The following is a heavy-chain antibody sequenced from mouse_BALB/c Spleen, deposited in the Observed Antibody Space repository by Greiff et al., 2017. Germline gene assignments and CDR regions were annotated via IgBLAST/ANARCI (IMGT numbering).Heavy chain of an antibody. CDR3: ARGTTVVGAMDY. D-gene: IGHD1-1*01. Sequence: QVQLQQPGAELVKPGASVKISCKASGYTFTDYYINWVKQKPGQGLEWIGWIYPGSGNTKYNEKLKGKATLTVDTSSSTAYMQLSSLTSEDTAVYFCARGTTVVGAMDYWGQGTSVTVSS. V-gene: IGHV1-84*02. CDR1: GYTFTDYY. CDR2: IYPGSGNT. J-gene: IGHJ4*01.